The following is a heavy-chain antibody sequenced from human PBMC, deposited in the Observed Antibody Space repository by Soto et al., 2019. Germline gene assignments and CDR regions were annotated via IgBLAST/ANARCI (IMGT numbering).Heavy chain of an antibody. V-gene: IGHV1-46*02. CDR1: GYTFNSYY. CDR2: INPSSGST. Sequence: GASVKVSCKASGYTFNSYYMHWVRQAPGQGLEWMGVINPSSGSTNYAQKLQGRVTMTTDTSTSTAYMELRSLRSDDTAVYYCARDSPPVAYWGQGTLVTVSS. J-gene: IGHJ4*02. CDR3: ARDSPPVAY.